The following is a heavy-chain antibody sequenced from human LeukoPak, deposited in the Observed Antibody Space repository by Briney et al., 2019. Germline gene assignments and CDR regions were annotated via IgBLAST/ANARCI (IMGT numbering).Heavy chain of an antibody. J-gene: IGHJ4*02. CDR2: IISILDIT. Sequence: SVKVSCKASGGTFSSHAMNWVRQAPGQGLEWMGGIISILDITNYAQKFQGRVTITADKSTGTAYMELSSLTTEDTAMYYCAILSDGAYCGGDCFYLDYWGQGTLVTVSS. CDR3: AILSDGAYCGGDCFYLDY. CDR1: GGTFSSHA. V-gene: IGHV1-69*04. D-gene: IGHD2-21*02.